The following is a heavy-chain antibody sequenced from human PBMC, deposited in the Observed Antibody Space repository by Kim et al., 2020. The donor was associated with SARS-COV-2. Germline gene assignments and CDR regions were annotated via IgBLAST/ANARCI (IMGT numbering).Heavy chain of an antibody. CDR1: GGTFSSYA. V-gene: IGHV1-69*13. Sequence: SVKVSCKASGGTFSSYAISWVRQAPGQGLEWMGGIIPIFGTANYAQKFQGRVTITADESTSTAYMELSSLRSEDTAVYYCARPSTGGGNPNYYGMDVWGQGTTVTVSS. D-gene: IGHD2-8*02. J-gene: IGHJ6*02. CDR2: IIPIFGTA. CDR3: ARPSTGGGNPNYYGMDV.